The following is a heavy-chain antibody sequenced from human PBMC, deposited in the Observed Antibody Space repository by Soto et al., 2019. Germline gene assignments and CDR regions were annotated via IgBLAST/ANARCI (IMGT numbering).Heavy chain of an antibody. V-gene: IGHV3-23*01. J-gene: IGHJ6*02. CDR1: GFTFSSYA. D-gene: IGHD5-12*01. CDR2: ISGSGGST. CDR3: AKGNVDIVATILSGPSSYGMDV. Sequence: GGSLRLSCAASGFTFSSYAMSWVRQAPGKGLEWVSAISGSGGSTYYADSVKGRFTISRDNSKNTLYLQMNSLRADDTAVYYCAKGNVDIVATILSGPSSYGMDVWGQGTTVTVSS.